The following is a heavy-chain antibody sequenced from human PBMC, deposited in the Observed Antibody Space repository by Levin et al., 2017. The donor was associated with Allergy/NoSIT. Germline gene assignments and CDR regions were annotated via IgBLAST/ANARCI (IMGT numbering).Heavy chain of an antibody. D-gene: IGHD1-26*01. J-gene: IGHJ4*02. CDR2: ISSSGDTITT. CDR3: ARDPILGPTIPHFDF. Sequence: PGGSLRLSCAASGFLFSSFCMNWVRQAPGKGLEWVAYISSSGDTITTHYADSVKGRFTISRDNAKNSVSLDMISLTAEDTAVYYCARDPILGPTIPHFDFWGQGTLVTVFS. V-gene: IGHV3-48*04. CDR1: GFLFSSFC.